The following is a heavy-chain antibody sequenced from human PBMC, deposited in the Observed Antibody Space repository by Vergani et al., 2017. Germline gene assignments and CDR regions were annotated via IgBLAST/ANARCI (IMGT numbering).Heavy chain of an antibody. CDR1: GFTFDDYA. D-gene: IGHD4-17*01. V-gene: IGHV3-9*01. Sequence: EVQLVESGGGLVQPGRSLRLSCAASGFTFDDYAMHWVRQAPGKGLEWVSGISWNSGSIGYADSVKGRFTISRDNAKNSLYLQMNSLRAEDTAVYYCARVGPTVTNPFDYWGQGTLVTVSS. J-gene: IGHJ4*02. CDR3: ARVGPTVTNPFDY. CDR2: ISWNSGSI.